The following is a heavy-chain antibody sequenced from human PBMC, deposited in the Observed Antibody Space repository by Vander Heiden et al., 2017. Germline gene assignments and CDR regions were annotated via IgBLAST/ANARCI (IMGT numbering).Heavy chain of an antibody. CDR3: ARDTVGYCSGGSCKASPLWNY. CDR1: GYTFTSYG. J-gene: IGHJ4*02. D-gene: IGHD2-15*01. CDR2: ISAYNGNT. Sequence: QVQLVQSGAEVKKPGASVKVSCKASGYTFTSYGIRWVRQAPGQGLEWMGWISAYNGNTNYAQKLQGRVTMTTDTSTSTAYMELRSLRSDDTAVYYCARDTVGYCSGGSCKASPLWNYWGQGTLVTVSS. V-gene: IGHV1-18*01.